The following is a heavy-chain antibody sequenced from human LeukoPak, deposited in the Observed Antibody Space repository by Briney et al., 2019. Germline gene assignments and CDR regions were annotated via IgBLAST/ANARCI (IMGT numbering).Heavy chain of an antibody. CDR3: ARGREGSGYLDY. J-gene: IGHJ4*02. V-gene: IGHV3-11*04. D-gene: IGHD2-15*01. CDR2: ISSSSSII. Sequence: GGSLRLSRAASGFTFSDYYLSWIRQAPGKGLEWVSYISSSSSIIYYADSVKGRFTISRDNAKNSLYLQMNSLRAEDTAVYYCARGREGSGYLDYWGRGTLVTVSS. CDR1: GFTFSDYY.